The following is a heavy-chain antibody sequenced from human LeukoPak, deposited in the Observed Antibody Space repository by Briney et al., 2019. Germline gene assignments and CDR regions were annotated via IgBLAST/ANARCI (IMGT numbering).Heavy chain of an antibody. Sequence: GWTLRLSCPASGFSFSTHSMKWNRQAPRKRLEWISFINLDGTDIHYGESVKGRFTISRDDAKNSLYLQMHTLRAEDTAVYYCAGDGVGVLPGDAFDIWSQGTMVTVSS. CDR2: INLDGTDI. J-gene: IGHJ3*02. CDR1: GFSFSTHS. D-gene: IGHD1-26*01. CDR3: AGDGVGVLPGDAFDI. V-gene: IGHV3-21*05.